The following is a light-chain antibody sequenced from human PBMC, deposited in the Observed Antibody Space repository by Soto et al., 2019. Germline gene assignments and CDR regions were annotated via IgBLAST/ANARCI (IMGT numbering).Light chain of an antibody. CDR2: DVN. CDR3: CSYTTSSHWV. J-gene: IGLJ3*02. Sequence: QFVLTQPASVSGSRGQSITISCTGTSSDVGGYDYVSWYQQLPGKAPKLMIFDVNHRPSGISNRFSGSKSGNTASLTISGLQAEDEADYYCCSYTTSSHWVFGGGTKLTV. CDR1: SSDVGGYDY. V-gene: IGLV2-14*01.